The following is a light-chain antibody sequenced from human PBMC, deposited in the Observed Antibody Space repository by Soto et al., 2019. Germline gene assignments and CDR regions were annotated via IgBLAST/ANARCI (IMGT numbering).Light chain of an antibody. V-gene: IGLV2-14*01. Sequence: QSVLTQPASVSGSPGQSITISCTGTSSDVGGHNYVSWYQQHPGRAPKLMIYEVSNRPSGVSNRFSGSKSGNTASLTISPLQTDEEAAPYCSSYTSSSTYVFGTGTKGTVL. CDR2: EVS. CDR1: SSDVGGHNY. CDR3: SSYTSSSTYV. J-gene: IGLJ1*01.